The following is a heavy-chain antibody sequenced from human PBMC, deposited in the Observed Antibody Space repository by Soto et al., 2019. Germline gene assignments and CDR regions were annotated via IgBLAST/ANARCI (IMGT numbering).Heavy chain of an antibody. J-gene: IGHJ6*02. CDR1: GFTFSSYI. CDR2: ISSSSSYI. D-gene: IGHD4-17*01. Sequence: EVQLVESGGGLVKPGGSLRLSCAASGFTFSSYIMNWVRQAPGKGLEWVSSISSSSSYIYYADSVKGRFTISRDNAKNSLYLQMNSLRAEDTAVYYCARGLYGDYRMDYYYGMDVWGQGTTVTVSS. V-gene: IGHV3-21*01. CDR3: ARGLYGDYRMDYYYGMDV.